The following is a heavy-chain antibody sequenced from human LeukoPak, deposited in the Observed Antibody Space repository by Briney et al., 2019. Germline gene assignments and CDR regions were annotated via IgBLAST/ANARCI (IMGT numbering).Heavy chain of an antibody. Sequence: PSETLSLTCTVSGGSVSSSSYYWNWIRQAPGKGLEWIGSIYYSGNTYYNPSLNSRVTLSVDTSKNQFSLKLSSVTAADTAVYYCARIRKSYYYGSGSYSPAYYYYYMDVWGKGTTVTISS. CDR3: ARIRKSYYYGSGSYSPAYYYYYMDV. CDR1: GGSVSSSSYY. J-gene: IGHJ6*03. CDR2: IYYSGNT. D-gene: IGHD3-10*01. V-gene: IGHV4-39*07.